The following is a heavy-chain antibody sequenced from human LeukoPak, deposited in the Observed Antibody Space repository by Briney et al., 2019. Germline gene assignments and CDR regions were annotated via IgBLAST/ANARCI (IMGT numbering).Heavy chain of an antibody. CDR1: GFTVSSNY. CDR2: IYSGGST. J-gene: IGHJ4*02. CDR3: ARDYYDSSGYYQVSY. V-gene: IGHV3-53*01. D-gene: IGHD3-22*01. Sequence: GGSLTLSCAASGFTVSSNYMNWVRQSPGKGLEWVSVIYSGGSTYYTHSVKGRFTISRDNSKNTLYLQMNSLRAEDTAVYYCARDYYDSSGYYQVSYWGQGTLVTV.